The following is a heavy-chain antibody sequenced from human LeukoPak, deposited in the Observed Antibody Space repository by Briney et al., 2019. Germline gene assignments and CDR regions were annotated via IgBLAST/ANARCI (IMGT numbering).Heavy chain of an antibody. CDR2: IIPIFGTA. CDR1: GGTFSSYA. Sequence: ASVKVSCKASGGTFSSYAISWVRQAPGQGLEWMGGIIPIFGTANYAQKFQGRVTITADKSTSTAYMELSSLRSEDTAVYYCARVGSTSTPFDYWGQGTLVTVSS. V-gene: IGHV1-69*06. D-gene: IGHD2-2*01. CDR3: ARVGSTSTPFDY. J-gene: IGHJ4*02.